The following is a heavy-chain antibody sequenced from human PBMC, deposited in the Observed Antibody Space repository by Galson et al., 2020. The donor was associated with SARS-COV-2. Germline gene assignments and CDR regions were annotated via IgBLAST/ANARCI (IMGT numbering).Heavy chain of an antibody. Sequence: GGSLRLSCAASGFTFSSYGMHWVRQAPGKGLEWVAVISYDGSNKYYADSVKGRFTISRDNSKNTLYLQMNSLRAEDTAVYYCAKGYVIYDSSGSPPQSPFDYWGQGTLVTVSS. V-gene: IGHV3-30*18. J-gene: IGHJ4*02. CDR3: AKGYVIYDSSGSPPQSPFDY. D-gene: IGHD3-22*01. CDR1: GFTFSSYG. CDR2: ISYDGSNK.